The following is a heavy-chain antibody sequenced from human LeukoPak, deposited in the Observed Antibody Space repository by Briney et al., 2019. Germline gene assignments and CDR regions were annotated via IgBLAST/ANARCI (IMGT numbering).Heavy chain of an antibody. CDR1: GFTFSYYW. CDR3: AKEGGRGYSYGGRNY. V-gene: IGHV3-7*01. J-gene: IGHJ4*02. Sequence: PGGSLRLSCAASGFTFSYYWMNWVRQAPGKGLEWVANIKEDGSEKYYVDSVKGRFTISRDNAKNSLYLQMNSLRAEDTAVYYCAKEGGRGYSYGGRNYWGQGTLVTVSS. D-gene: IGHD5-18*01. CDR2: IKEDGSEK.